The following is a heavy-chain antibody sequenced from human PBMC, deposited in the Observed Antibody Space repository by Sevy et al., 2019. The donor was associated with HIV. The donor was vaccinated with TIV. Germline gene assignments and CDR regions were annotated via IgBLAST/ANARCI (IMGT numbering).Heavy chain of an antibody. V-gene: IGHV3-30*02. Sequence: GGSLRLSCAASGFTFSRSGMHWVRQAPGKGLEWLTFIRFDGSAKYYADSVKGRFTISRDKSKITLYFQMNSLRPEDTAVYYCMKTPLGRVSGTGYWGQGPLVTVSS. CDR2: IRFDGSAK. CDR3: MKTPLGRVSGTGY. D-gene: IGHD3-9*01. CDR1: GFTFSRSG. J-gene: IGHJ4*02.